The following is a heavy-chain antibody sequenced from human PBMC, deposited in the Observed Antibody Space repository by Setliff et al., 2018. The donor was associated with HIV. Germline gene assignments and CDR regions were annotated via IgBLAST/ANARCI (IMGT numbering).Heavy chain of an antibody. CDR2: INHSGST. CDR1: GDSINSHY. V-gene: IGHV4-34*01. J-gene: IGHJ4*02. Sequence: PSETLSLTCTASGDSINSHYWSWIRQSPGKGLEWIGEINHSGSTNYNPSLKSRVTISVDTSKKQFSLTLSSVAGAATAVYYCAKSYYGVPYNWGQGILVTVSS. D-gene: IGHD2-21*01. CDR3: AKSYYGVPYN.